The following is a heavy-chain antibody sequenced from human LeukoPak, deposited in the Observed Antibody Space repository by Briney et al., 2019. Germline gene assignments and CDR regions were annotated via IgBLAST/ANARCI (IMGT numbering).Heavy chain of an antibody. V-gene: IGHV3-53*01. CDR2: IYSGGST. D-gene: IGHD3-3*01. J-gene: IGHJ4*02. Sequence: GGSLRLSCAASGFTVSRNYMSWVSQAPGKGLEWVSVIYSGGSTYYADSVKGRFTISRDNSKNTLYLQMNSLRAEDTAVYYSARVGSDYDFWSGYQIDYGGQGTLVTVSS. CDR1: GFTVSRNY. CDR3: ARVGSDYDFWSGYQIDY.